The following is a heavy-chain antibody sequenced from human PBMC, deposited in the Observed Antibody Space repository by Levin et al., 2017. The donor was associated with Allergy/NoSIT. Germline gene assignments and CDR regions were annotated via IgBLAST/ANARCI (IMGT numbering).Heavy chain of an antibody. Sequence: SGGSLRLSCTGSGFTFSHYGMHWVRQAPGKGLEWVAVIWYDGSKAYYADAVKGRFTISRGNSKKTLYLQMDNLRAEDTGVYYCTRVPCSGANCRIDSWGQGARVTVSS. CDR2: IWYDGSKA. D-gene: IGHD2-15*01. CDR1: GFTFSHYG. V-gene: IGHV3-33*01. J-gene: IGHJ4*02. CDR3: TRVPCSGANCRIDS.